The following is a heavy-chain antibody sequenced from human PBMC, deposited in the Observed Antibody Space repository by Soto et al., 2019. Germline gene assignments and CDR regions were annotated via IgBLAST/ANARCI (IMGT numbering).Heavy chain of an antibody. D-gene: IGHD2-2*01. CDR2: ISYDGSDK. V-gene: IGHV3-30*18. Sequence: GGSLRLSCAASGFAFNTFGMHWVRQAPGKGLEWVAVISYDGSDKYYSDSVRGRFTISRDNSMNTLYLQMNSLRTEDTAVYYCAKSPNFYCSSYHCYKYYFDYWGQGTLVTVSS. J-gene: IGHJ4*02. CDR3: AKSPNFYCSSYHCYKYYFDY. CDR1: GFAFNTFG.